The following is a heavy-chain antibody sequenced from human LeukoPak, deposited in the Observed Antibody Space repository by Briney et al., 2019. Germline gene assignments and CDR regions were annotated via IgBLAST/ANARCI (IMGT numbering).Heavy chain of an antibody. CDR2: ISWDGGST. CDR1: GFTFDDYT. J-gene: IGHJ4*02. V-gene: IGHV3-43*01. D-gene: IGHD3-22*01. Sequence: PGGSLRLSCAASGFTFDDYTMHWVRQAPGKGLEWVSLISWDGGSTYYADSVKGRFTISRDNSKNSLYLQMNSLRTEDTALYYCAKDMVYYYDSSGYSLDYWGQGTLVTVSS. CDR3: AKDMVYYYDSSGYSLDY.